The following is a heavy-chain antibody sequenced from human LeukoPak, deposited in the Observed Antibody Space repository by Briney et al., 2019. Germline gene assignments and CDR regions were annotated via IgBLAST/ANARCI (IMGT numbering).Heavy chain of an antibody. CDR2: INHSGST. CDR3: ARGRGSSSKGLGGY. D-gene: IGHD6-6*01. CDR1: GGSFSGYY. V-gene: IGHV4-34*01. Sequence: SETLSLTCAVYGGSFSGYYWSWIRQPPGKGLEWIGEINHSGSTNYNPSLKSRVTISVDTSKNQFSLKLSSVTAADMAVYYCARGRGSSSKGLGGYWGQGTLVTVSS. J-gene: IGHJ4*02.